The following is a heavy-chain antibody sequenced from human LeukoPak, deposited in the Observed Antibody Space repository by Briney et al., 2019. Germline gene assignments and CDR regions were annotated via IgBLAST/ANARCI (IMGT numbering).Heavy chain of an antibody. D-gene: IGHD6-19*01. Sequence: ASVKVSCKASGYTFTGYYKHWVRQAPGQGLEWMGWINPNSGGTNYAQKFQGRVTMTRDTSISTAYMELSSLRSEDTAVYYCATGRVGYSSGWYYFDYWGQGTLVTVSS. CDR1: GYTFTGYY. V-gene: IGHV1-2*02. CDR2: INPNSGGT. J-gene: IGHJ4*02. CDR3: ATGRVGYSSGWYYFDY.